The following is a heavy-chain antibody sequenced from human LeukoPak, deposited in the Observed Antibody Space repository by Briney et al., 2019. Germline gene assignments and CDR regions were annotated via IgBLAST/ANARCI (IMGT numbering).Heavy chain of an antibody. CDR1: GYTFTSYG. CDR3: ARGAPGYSKSAFDY. CDR2: VSAYNGNT. J-gene: IGHJ4*02. V-gene: IGHV1-18*01. Sequence: ASVKVSCKASGYTFTSYGISWVRQAPGQGLEWMGWVSAYNGNTNYAQKLQGRVTMTTDTSTSTAYMELRSLRSDDTAVYYCARGAPGYSKSAFDYWGQGTLVTVSS. D-gene: IGHD4-23*01.